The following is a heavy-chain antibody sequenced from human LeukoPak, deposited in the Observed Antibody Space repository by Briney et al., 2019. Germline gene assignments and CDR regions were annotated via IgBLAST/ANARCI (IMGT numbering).Heavy chain of an antibody. D-gene: IGHD1-26*01. J-gene: IGHJ2*01. V-gene: IGHV3-30*03. CDR2: ISYDGSNK. CDR3: VRESRDESGSYSTRFDL. Sequence: PGGSLRLSCAASGFTFSSYGMHWVRQAPGKGLEWVAVISYDGSNKYYADSVKGRFTISRDNSKDTLYLQMNSLKADDAAMYYCVRESRDESGSYSTRFDLWGRGTLVTVSS. CDR1: GFTFSSYG.